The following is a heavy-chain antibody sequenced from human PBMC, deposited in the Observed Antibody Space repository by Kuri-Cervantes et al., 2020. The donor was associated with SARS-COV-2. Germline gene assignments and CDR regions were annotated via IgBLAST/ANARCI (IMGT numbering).Heavy chain of an antibody. V-gene: IGHV1-18*01. J-gene: IGHJ6*03. D-gene: IGHD2-2*01. CDR2: ISAYNGNT. Sequence: ASVKVSCKASGYTFTSYGISWVRQAPGQGLEWMGWISAYNGNTNYAQKLQGRVTMTTDTSTSTAYMELRSLRSDDTAVYYCARGRRVVPAAMHYYYYMDVWGKGTTVTVSS. CDR1: GYTFTSYG. CDR3: ARGRRVVPAAMHYYYYMDV.